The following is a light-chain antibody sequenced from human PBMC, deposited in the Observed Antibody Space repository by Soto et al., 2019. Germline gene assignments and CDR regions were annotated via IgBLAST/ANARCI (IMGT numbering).Light chain of an antibody. CDR2: EDY. V-gene: IGLV2-23*01. Sequence: QSVLTQPVSVSGSPGQSITISCTGTSSDVGYYNLVSWYQQHPGKAPKVMIYEDYKRPSGVSNRFSGSKSGNTASLTISGLQAEDEADYYCCSYAGVRGIVSGGGTQLTVL. J-gene: IGLJ7*01. CDR1: SSDVGYYNL. CDR3: CSYAGVRGIV.